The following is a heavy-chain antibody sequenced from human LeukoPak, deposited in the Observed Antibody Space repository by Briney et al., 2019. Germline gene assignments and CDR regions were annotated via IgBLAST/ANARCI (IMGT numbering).Heavy chain of an antibody. V-gene: IGHV3-43*01. CDR2: ITWDGGGA. CDR1: GFTFDDYT. CDR3: AKDHGSGSYYNLPDY. J-gene: IGHJ4*02. Sequence: PGGSLRLSCAASGFTFDDYTLHWVRQAPGKGLEWVSLITWDGGGAYYADSVRGRFTISRDNSKNTLYLQMNSLRAEDTAFYYCAKDHGSGSYYNLPDYWGQGTLVTVSS. D-gene: IGHD3-10*01.